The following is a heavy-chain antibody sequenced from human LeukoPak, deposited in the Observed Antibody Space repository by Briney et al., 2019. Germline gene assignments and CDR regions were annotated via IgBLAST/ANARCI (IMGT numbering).Heavy chain of an antibody. D-gene: IGHD1-26*01. V-gene: IGHV1-8*01. CDR1: GYTFTSYD. CDR3: ARIRSGSYGWFDP. J-gene: IGHJ5*02. Sequence: ASVKVSCKASGYTFTSYDINWVRQAPGQGLEWMGWMNPNSGNTGYAQKFQSRVTMTRNTSISTAYMELSSLRSEDTAVYYCARIRSGSYGWFDPWGQGTLVTVSS. CDR2: MNPNSGNT.